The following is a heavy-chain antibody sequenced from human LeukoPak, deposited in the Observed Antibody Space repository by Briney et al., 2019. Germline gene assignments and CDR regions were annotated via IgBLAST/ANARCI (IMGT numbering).Heavy chain of an antibody. V-gene: IGHV1-2*02. J-gene: IGHJ4*02. D-gene: IGHD3-22*01. CDR1: GYSFTAYY. CDR2: INPNTGGT. CDR3: ARDRGRGYNYDSGDFDF. Sequence: GASVKVSCMASGYSFTAYYIHWVRQAPGQGLEWMGWINPNTGGTKYAQKFQDRVTMTRDTSIRTAYMELTWLGSDDTAVYYCARDRGRGYNYDSGDFDFWGQGTLVTVSS.